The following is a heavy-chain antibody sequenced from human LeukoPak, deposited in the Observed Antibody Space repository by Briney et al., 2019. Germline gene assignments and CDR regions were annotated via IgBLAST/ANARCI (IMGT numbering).Heavy chain of an antibody. D-gene: IGHD1-1*01. CDR3: ARGETVTTSLYYFDY. CDR1: GFTFSSSA. CDR2: INNVASHI. Sequence: GGSLRLSCAASGFTFSSSAMNWVRQAPGKGLEWVSSINNVASHIYYAHSVKGRFTISRDNAKNSLYLQMNSLSDEDTAVYYCARGETVTTSLYYFDYWGQGTLVTVAS. V-gene: IGHV3-21*01. J-gene: IGHJ4*02.